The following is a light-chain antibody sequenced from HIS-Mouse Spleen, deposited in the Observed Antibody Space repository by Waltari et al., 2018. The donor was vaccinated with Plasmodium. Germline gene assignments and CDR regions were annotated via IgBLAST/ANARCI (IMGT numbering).Light chain of an antibody. J-gene: IGLJ2*01. CDR1: NLGSKN. V-gene: IGLV3-9*01. CDR3: QVWDSSTVV. Sequence: SYELTQPLSVSAALGQTARITCEENNLGSKNGPWYQQKPGQATVLVIYRDSNRPSGIPERFSGSNSGNTATLTISRAQAGEEADYYCQVWDSSTVVFGGGTKLTVL. CDR2: RDS.